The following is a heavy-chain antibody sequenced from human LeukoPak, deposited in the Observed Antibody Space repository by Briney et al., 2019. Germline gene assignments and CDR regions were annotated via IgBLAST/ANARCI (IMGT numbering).Heavy chain of an antibody. Sequence: PSETLSLTCAVSGGSISSGGYSWSWIRQPPGKGLEWIGYTYSSGTTNYNPSLKSRVIISVDTSKNQFSLRLNSVTAADTAVYYCAKHDRTVTTIGAFDIWGPGTMVTVSS. CDR1: GGSISSGGYS. V-gene: IGHV4-61*08. CDR3: AKHDRTVTTIGAFDI. CDR2: TYSSGTT. D-gene: IGHD4-17*01. J-gene: IGHJ3*02.